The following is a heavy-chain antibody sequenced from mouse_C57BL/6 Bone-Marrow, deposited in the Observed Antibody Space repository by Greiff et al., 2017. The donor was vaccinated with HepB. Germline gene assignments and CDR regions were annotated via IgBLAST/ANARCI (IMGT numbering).Heavy chain of an antibody. V-gene: IGHV6-3*01. Sequence: EVKLVESGGGLVQPGGSMKLSCVASGFTFSNYWMNWVRQSPEKGLEWVAQIRLKSDNYATHYAESVKGRFTISRDDSKSSVYLQMNNLRAADTGIYYCTDDGYSSYWGQGTLVTVSA. CDR1: GFTFSNYW. D-gene: IGHD2-3*01. CDR2: IRLKSDNYAT. J-gene: IGHJ3*01. CDR3: TDDGYSSY.